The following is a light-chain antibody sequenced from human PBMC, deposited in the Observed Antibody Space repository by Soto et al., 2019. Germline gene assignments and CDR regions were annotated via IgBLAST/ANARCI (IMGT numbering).Light chain of an antibody. V-gene: IGKV1-27*01. CDR3: PKYNRAPWT. CDR1: QGISNY. Sequence: DIQMTQSPSSLSASVGDRVTITCRASQGISNYLAWYQQKPGKVPKLLIYAASTLQSGVPCRFSGSGSGTDFTITISSLQPEDVATYYCPKYNRAPWTFGQWTKVEIK. CDR2: AAS. J-gene: IGKJ1*01.